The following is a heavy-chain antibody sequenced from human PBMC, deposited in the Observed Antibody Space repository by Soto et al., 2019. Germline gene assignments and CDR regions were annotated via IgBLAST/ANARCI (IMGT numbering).Heavy chain of an antibody. CDR2: ISGSSDTI. V-gene: IGHV3-48*02. CDR1: GFTLSSYN. CDR3: ARDHGGSTWFVGIYYYFGVDV. D-gene: IGHD6-13*01. Sequence: EVQLVESGGGLVQPGGSLRLSCAASGFTLSSYNMNWVCQAPGKGLEWVSYISGSSDTIYYADSVKGRFTISRDNSKNSLYLQMDSLRDEDTAVYYCARDHGGSTWFVGIYYYFGVDVWGQGTTVTVSS. J-gene: IGHJ6*02.